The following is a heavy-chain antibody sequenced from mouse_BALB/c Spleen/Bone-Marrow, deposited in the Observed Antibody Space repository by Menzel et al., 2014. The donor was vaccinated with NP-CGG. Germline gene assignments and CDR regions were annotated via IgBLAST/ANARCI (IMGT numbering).Heavy chain of an antibody. CDR1: GFSLNTYGRG. CDR3: ARSYGTYWYFDV. V-gene: IGHV8-11*01. Sequence: QVTLKVSGPGILQPSQTLSLTCSFSGFSLNTYGRGVGWIRQPSGKGLEWLAHIWWNDNTYSNTALKSRLTISKDTSNNQVFLKIASVDTADTATYYCARSYGTYWYFDVWGAGTTVTVSS. D-gene: IGHD1-1*01. J-gene: IGHJ1*01. CDR2: IWWNDNT.